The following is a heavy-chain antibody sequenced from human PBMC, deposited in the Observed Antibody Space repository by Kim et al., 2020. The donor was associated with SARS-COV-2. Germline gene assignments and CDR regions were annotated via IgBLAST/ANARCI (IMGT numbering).Heavy chain of an antibody. CDR3: ARESRSGSSTPFDY. D-gene: IGHD6-6*01. Sequence: GGSLRLSCAASGFTFSSYSMNWVRQAPGKGLEWVSSIGTSGGYIYYADSVQGRFTISRDDAKNSLYLQMNSLRAEDTAVYYCARESRSGSSTPFDYWGQG. CDR1: GFTFSSYS. CDR2: IGTSGGYI. V-gene: IGHV3-21*01. J-gene: IGHJ4*02.